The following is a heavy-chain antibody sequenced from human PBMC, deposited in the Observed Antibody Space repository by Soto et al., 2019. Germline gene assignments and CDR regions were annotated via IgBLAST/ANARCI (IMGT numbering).Heavy chain of an antibody. CDR1: GGSLSGYY. CDR2: INHGGSA. Sequence: VQLQQWGAGLLKTSETLSLTCAVYGGSLSGYYWSWIRQTPGKRLEWVGDINHGGSANYKPSLKSRVTFSLDPSKNQFSLKLSSVIAADTAVYYCARYSSSWSKYVQHWGRGTLVTVSS. J-gene: IGHJ1*01. CDR3: ARYSSSWSKYVQH. D-gene: IGHD6-13*01. V-gene: IGHV4-34*01.